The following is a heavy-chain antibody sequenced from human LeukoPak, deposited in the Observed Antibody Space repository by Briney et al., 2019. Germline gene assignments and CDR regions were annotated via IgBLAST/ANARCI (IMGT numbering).Heavy chain of an antibody. CDR3: ARGYCGGDCYSSGEFDY. V-gene: IGHV5-51*01. CDR2: IYPGDSDT. CDR1: GYSFTSYW. J-gene: IGHJ4*02. Sequence: GESLKISCKGSGYSFTSYWIGWVRQMPGRGLEWMGIIYPGDSDTRYSPSFQSQVSISADKSISTAYLQWSSLKASDTAMYYCARGYCGGDCYSSGEFDYWGQGTLVTVSS. D-gene: IGHD2-21*02.